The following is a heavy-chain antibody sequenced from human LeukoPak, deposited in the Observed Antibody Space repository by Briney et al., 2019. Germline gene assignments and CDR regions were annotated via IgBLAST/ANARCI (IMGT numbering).Heavy chain of an antibody. D-gene: IGHD3-22*01. Sequence: EASVKVSCKASGGTFRRHAICWVRQAPGQGLEWMGGIIPIFGTTDYAQRFQGRVTITVDESTSTAYMELSSLRSDDTAVYYCVRDGIIVESTNESFNIWGQGTMVTVSS. CDR2: IIPIFGTT. CDR1: GGTFRRHA. V-gene: IGHV1-69*13. CDR3: VRDGIIVESTNESFNI. J-gene: IGHJ3*02.